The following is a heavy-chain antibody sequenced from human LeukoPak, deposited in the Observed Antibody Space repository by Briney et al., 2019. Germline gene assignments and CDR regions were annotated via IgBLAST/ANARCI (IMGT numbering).Heavy chain of an antibody. CDR1: GGSFTSIY. D-gene: IGHD2-2*01. Sequence: SETLSLTCAVYGGSFTSIYWSWIRQPPGKGLELIGEINHSGGTNYNPSLKSRVTMSVDTSKSQFSLTLSSVTAADTAVYYCXXGXXXXXXXXXVLAPAXGXSFDPWGQGTLVTVSS. J-gene: IGHJ5*02. CDR3: XXGXXXXXXXXXVLAPAXGXSFDP. V-gene: IGHV4-34*01. CDR2: INHSGGT.